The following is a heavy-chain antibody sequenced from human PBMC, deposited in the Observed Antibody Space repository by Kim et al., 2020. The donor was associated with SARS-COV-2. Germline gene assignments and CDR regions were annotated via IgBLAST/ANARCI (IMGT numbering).Heavy chain of an antibody. J-gene: IGHJ4*02. Sequence: GGSLRLSCAASGFTVSSNYMSWVRQAPGKGLEWVSVIYSGGSTYYADSVKGRFTISRDNSKNTLYLQMNSLRAEDTAVYYCARGGSSSWYWSYFDYWGQGTLVTVYS. CDR1: GFTVSSNY. V-gene: IGHV3-53*01. CDR3: ARGGSSSWYWSYFDY. D-gene: IGHD6-13*01. CDR2: IYSGGST.